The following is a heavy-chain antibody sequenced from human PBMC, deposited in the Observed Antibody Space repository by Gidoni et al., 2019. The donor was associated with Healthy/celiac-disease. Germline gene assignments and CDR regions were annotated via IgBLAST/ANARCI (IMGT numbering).Heavy chain of an antibody. Sequence: QVQLQQWGAGLLKPSETLSLTCAVSGGSFSGYYWSWIRQPPGKGLEWIGEINHSGSTNYNPSLKSRVTISVDTSKNQFSLKLSSVTAADTAVYYCARGRVAAAGFSSYYYYGMDVWGQGTTVTVSS. V-gene: IGHV4-34*01. CDR3: ARGRVAAAGFSSYYYYGMDV. CDR1: GGSFSGYY. J-gene: IGHJ6*02. CDR2: INHSGST. D-gene: IGHD6-13*01.